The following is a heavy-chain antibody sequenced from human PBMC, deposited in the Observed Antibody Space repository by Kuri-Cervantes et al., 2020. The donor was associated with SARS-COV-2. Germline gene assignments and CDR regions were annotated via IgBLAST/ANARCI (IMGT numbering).Heavy chain of an antibody. CDR1: GGTFSSYA. CDR2: IIPIFGTA. Sequence: SVKVSCKASGGTFSSYAISWVRQAPGQGLEWMGRIIPIFGTANYAQKFQGRVTITADKSTSTAYMELSSLRSEDTAVYYCARVKDSSSSYFDYWGQGTLVTRLL. J-gene: IGHJ4*02. D-gene: IGHD6-6*01. V-gene: IGHV1-69*06. CDR3: ARVKDSSSSYFDY.